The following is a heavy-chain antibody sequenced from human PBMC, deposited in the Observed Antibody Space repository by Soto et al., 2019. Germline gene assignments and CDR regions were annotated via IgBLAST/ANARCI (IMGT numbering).Heavy chain of an antibody. Sequence: SETLSLTCTVSGGSISSYYWSWIRQPTGKGLEWIGYIYYSGSTNYNPSLKSRVTISVNTSKNQFSLKLSSVTAADTAVYYYARLKFHRNIVLMVYSYYMDVWGKGTTVTVSS. CDR3: ARLKFHRNIVLMVYSYYMDV. D-gene: IGHD2-8*01. CDR1: GGSISSYY. V-gene: IGHV4-59*08. CDR2: IYYSGST. J-gene: IGHJ6*03.